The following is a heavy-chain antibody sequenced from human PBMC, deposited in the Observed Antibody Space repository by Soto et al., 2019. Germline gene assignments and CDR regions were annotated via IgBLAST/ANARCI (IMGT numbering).Heavy chain of an antibody. Sequence: EVQLLESGGGLVQPGGSLRLSCAASGFTFSSYAMSWVRQAPGKGLEWVSAISGSGGSTDYADSVKGRFSISGDNSNNTLYLQMNNLGADDTAVYYCPKNKASGSYFSPADYWGQGTLVTVSS. V-gene: IGHV3-23*01. CDR1: GFTFSSYA. D-gene: IGHD1-26*01. CDR3: PKNKASGSYFSPADY. J-gene: IGHJ4*02. CDR2: ISGSGGST.